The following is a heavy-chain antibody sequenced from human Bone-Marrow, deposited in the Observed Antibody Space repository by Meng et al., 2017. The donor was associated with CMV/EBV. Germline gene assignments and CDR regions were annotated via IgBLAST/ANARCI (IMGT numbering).Heavy chain of an antibody. CDR3: ARAVHPYHDFWSGYYPYYYYYYAMDV. CDR2: INPNSGAT. D-gene: IGHD3-3*01. V-gene: IGHV1-2*02. J-gene: IGHJ6*02. CDR1: GYTFTGYF. Sequence: ASVKVSRKASGYTFTGYFIHWVRQAPGQGLEWMGWINPNSGATTYAQKFQGRVTMTRDTSISTAYMELSRLRSDDTAVYYCARAVHPYHDFWSGYYPYYYYYYAMDVWGQGTTVTVSS.